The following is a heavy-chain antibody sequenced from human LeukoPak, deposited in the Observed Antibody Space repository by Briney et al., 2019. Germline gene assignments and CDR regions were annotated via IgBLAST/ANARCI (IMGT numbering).Heavy chain of an antibody. Sequence: GGSLRLSCAASGFTFSSYAMSWVCQAPGKGLEWVSAISGSGGSTYYADSVKGRFTISRDNSKNTLYLQMNSLRAEDTAVYYCAKDSGSYYYFDYWGQGTLVTVSS. CDR3: AKDSGSYYYFDY. V-gene: IGHV3-23*01. CDR1: GFTFSSYA. CDR2: ISGSGGST. D-gene: IGHD1-26*01. J-gene: IGHJ4*02.